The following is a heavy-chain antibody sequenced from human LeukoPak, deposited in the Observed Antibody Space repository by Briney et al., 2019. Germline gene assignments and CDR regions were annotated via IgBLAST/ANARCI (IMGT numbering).Heavy chain of an antibody. Sequence: SETLSLTCTVSGYSISSGYYGGWIRQPPGKGLEWIGSIFHSGTTYYNPSLKSRVTISVDTSKNQFSLRLSSETAADTAVYFCAKSIASAGTTSCYYMDVWGTGTTVTVSS. V-gene: IGHV4-38-2*02. CDR2: IFHSGTT. D-gene: IGHD6-13*01. CDR3: AKSIASAGTTSCYYMDV. CDR1: GYSISSGYY. J-gene: IGHJ6*03.